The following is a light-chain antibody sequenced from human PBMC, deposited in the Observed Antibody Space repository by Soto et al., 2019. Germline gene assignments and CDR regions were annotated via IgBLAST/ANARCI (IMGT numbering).Light chain of an antibody. V-gene: IGKV1-5*01. J-gene: IGKJ1*01. CDR2: DAS. Sequence: DIQMTQSPSTLSASVGDRVTITCRASQSVSNWLAWYQQKSGKAPKLLIYDASSLQSGVPSRFSGSGSGTEFALNISRLQPDDFATYYCQQYYSYWTVGQGTTVDIX. CDR1: QSVSNW. CDR3: QQYYSYWT.